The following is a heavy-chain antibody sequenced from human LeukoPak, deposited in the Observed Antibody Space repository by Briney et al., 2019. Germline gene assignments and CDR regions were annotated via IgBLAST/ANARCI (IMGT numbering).Heavy chain of an antibody. D-gene: IGHD4-17*01. CDR2: IYHSGST. Sequence: SETLSLTCAVSGGSISSCNWWSWVRQPPGKGLEWIGEIYHSGSTNYNPSLKTRVTISVDKSKNQFSLKLSSVTAADTAVYYCARASHDYGDYSHFDYWGQGTLVTVSS. CDR1: GGSISSCNW. CDR3: ARASHDYGDYSHFDY. J-gene: IGHJ4*02. V-gene: IGHV4-4*02.